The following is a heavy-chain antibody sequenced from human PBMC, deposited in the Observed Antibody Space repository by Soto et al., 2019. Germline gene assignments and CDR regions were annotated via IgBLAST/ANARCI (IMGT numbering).Heavy chain of an antibody. Sequence: SVKVACKASGGTFSSYAISWVRQAPGQGLEWMGGIIPIFGTANYAQKFQGRVTITADESTSTAYMELSSLRSEDTAVYYCARNGHGSGSYYSPFGYYYGMDVWGQGTTVTVSS. J-gene: IGHJ6*02. CDR1: GGTFSSYA. CDR2: IIPIFGTA. D-gene: IGHD3-10*01. CDR3: ARNGHGSGSYYSPFGYYYGMDV. V-gene: IGHV1-69*01.